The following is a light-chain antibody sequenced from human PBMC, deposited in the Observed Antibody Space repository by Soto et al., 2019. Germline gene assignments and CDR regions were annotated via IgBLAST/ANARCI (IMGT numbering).Light chain of an antibody. J-gene: IGKJ1*01. CDR2: DAS. V-gene: IGKV3-11*01. CDR1: QSVSSY. Sequence: EIVLTQSPATLSLSPGERATLSCRASQSVSSYLAWYQQKPGQAPRLLIYDASNRATGIPARFSGSGSGTEFTLTINSLQSEDSAVYYCQQYNSWLWTFGQGTKVDIK. CDR3: QQYNSWLWT.